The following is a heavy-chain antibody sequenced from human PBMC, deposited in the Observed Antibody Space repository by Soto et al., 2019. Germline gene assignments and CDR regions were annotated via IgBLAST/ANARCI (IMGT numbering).Heavy chain of an antibody. CDR2: TYYRSKWYN. V-gene: IGHV6-1*01. D-gene: IGHD1-26*01. CDR3: VRLLGNSWLDF. J-gene: IGHJ5*01. CDR1: GDSVSSSSVT. Sequence: QVQLQQSEPGLVKPSQTLSLTCAISGDSVSSSSVTWNWIRQSPSRGLEWLGRTYYRSKWYNDYAESVKSRITTNPDTSKNQFSLHLNSVTPEDTAVYYCVRLLGNSWLDFWGQGTLVTVSS.